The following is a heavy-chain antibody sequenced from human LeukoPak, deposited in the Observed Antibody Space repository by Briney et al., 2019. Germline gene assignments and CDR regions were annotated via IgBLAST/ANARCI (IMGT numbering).Heavy chain of an antibody. CDR3: ARLRDGRWLLEY. CDR1: GGSISSNNYL. V-gene: IGHV4-39*01. Sequence: SETLSLTCTVSGGSISSNNYLWGWIRQPPGKGLEWIGSIYDSGTTYYNPSLKSRVTISEDRSKNQFSLKLSSVTAADTAVYYCARLRDGRWLLEYWGQGTLVTVSS. D-gene: IGHD5-24*01. CDR2: IYDSGTT. J-gene: IGHJ4*02.